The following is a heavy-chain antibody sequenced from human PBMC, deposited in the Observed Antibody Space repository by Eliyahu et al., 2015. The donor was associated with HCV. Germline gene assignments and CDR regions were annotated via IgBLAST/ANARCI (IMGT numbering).Heavy chain of an antibody. V-gene: IGHV3-30-3*01. CDR3: TRVSGGDYDPDYFDH. D-gene: IGHD4-17*01. Sequence: QVQLVESGGGVVQPGRSLRLSCAASGFIFSNFAMHWVRQAPGKGLEWVAVISYDGSKTYYADSVRGRFTISRDNSKNTQYLKINSLRPEDTAVYYCTRVSGGDYDPDYFDHWGQGTLVTVSS. J-gene: IGHJ4*02. CDR2: ISYDGSKT. CDR1: GFIFSNFA.